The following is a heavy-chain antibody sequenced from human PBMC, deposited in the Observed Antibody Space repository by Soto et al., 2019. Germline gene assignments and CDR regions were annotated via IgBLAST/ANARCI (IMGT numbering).Heavy chain of an antibody. J-gene: IGHJ5*02. Sequence: PSETLSLTCTVSGGSISSGGYYWSWIRRHPGKGLEWIGYIYYSGSTYYNPSLKSRVTISVDTSKNQFSLKLSSVTAADTAVYYCARDRGRYYDILTGYYLGYNWFDPWGQGTLVTVSS. CDR2: IYYSGST. CDR1: GGSISSGGYY. V-gene: IGHV4-31*03. CDR3: ARDRGRYYDILTGYYLGYNWFDP. D-gene: IGHD3-9*01.